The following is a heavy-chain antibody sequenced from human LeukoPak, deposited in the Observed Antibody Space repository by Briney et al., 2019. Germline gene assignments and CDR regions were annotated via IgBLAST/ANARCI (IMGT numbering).Heavy chain of an antibody. V-gene: IGHV4-34*01. J-gene: IGHJ6*03. D-gene: IGHD1-1*01. CDR2: INHSGST. Sequence: PSETLSLTCAVDGGPLSDYSWSWVRQPPGKGLEWIGEINHSGSTNYNPSLKSRVTISLDTSKNQFSLKLSSVTAADTAVYYCASQVRLERRYYYYYMDVWDKGTTVTVSS. CDR3: ASQVRLERRYYYYYMDV. CDR1: GGPLSDYS.